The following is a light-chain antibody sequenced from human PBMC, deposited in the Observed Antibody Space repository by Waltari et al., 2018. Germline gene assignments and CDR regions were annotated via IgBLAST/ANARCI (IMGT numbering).Light chain of an antibody. Sequence: IQMTQSPYTLSASVEDSVTLPCRASQSVSNWLAWYQQKPGKAPRLLIFKASTLGSGVPPRFSGSGSGTEFTLTISSVQPDDFAAYYCQQYKTYWGTFGQGTKLEIK. CDR3: QQYKTYWGT. CDR1: QSVSNW. J-gene: IGKJ2*02. CDR2: KAS. V-gene: IGKV1-5*03.